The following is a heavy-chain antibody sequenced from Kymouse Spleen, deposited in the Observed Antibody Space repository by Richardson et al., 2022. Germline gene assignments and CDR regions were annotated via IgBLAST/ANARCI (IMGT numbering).Heavy chain of an antibody. J-gene: IGHJ6*02. D-gene: IGHD6-13*01. CDR2: TYYRSKWYN. V-gene: IGHV6-1*01. CDR1: GDSVSSNSAA. Sequence: QVQLQQSGPGLVKPSQTLSLTCAISGDSVSSNSAAWNWIRQSPSRGLEWLGRTYYRSKWYNDYAVSVKSRITINPDTSKNQFSLQLNSVTPEDTAVYYCARGYSSSWYGLYYYYGMDVWGQGTTVTVSS. CDR3: ARGYSSSWYGLYYYYGMDV.